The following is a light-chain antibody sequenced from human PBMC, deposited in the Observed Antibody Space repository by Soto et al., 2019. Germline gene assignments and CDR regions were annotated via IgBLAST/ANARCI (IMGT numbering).Light chain of an antibody. Sequence: SYALTQPPSMSVAPGQTARITCGGNNIGSKTVHWYQQKAGQAPVLVVYDDSDRPSGIPERFSGPNSGNTATLTISRVEAGDEADYYCQVWDVSTVHYVFGTGTKVTVL. J-gene: IGLJ1*01. CDR2: DDS. V-gene: IGLV3-21*02. CDR1: NIGSKT. CDR3: QVWDVSTVHYV.